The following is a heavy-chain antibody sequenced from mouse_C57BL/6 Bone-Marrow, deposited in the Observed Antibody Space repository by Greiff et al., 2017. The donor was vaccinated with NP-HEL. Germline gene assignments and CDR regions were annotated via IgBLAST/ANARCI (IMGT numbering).Heavy chain of an antibody. CDR1: GYTFTSYW. Sequence: QVQLQQSGAELVKPGASVKLSCKASGYTFTSYWMHWVKQRPGQGLEWIGMIHPNSGSTNYNEKFKSKATLTVDKSSSTAYMQLSSLTSEDSAVYYCAREGGYYGSSPDYWGQGTTLTVSS. J-gene: IGHJ2*01. CDR3: AREGGYYGSSPDY. CDR2: IHPNSGST. D-gene: IGHD1-1*01. V-gene: IGHV1-64*01.